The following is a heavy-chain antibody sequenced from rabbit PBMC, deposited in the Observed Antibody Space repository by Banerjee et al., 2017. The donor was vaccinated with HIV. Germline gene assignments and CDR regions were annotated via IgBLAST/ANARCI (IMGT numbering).Heavy chain of an antibody. V-gene: IGHV1S40*01. Sequence: QSLEESGGDLVKPGASLTLTCTASGFSFSSGYDMCWVRQAPGKGLEWIACIYGGSTHYIYYATWAKGRFTISKTSSTTVTLQMTSLTAADTATYFCARAGSSYATGAFDPWGPGTLVTVS. J-gene: IGHJ2*01. CDR2: IYGGSTHYI. CDR3: ARAGSSYATGAFDP. CDR1: GFSFSSGYD. D-gene: IGHD8-1*01.